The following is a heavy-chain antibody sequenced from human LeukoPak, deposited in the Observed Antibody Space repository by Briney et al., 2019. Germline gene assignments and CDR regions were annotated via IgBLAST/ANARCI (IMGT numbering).Heavy chain of an antibody. V-gene: IGHV3-23*01. CDR3: AAEGRVSSSSGGGY. D-gene: IGHD6-6*01. Sequence: GGSLRLSCAASGFTFSSYAMSWVRQAPGKGLEWVSAISGSGGSTYYADSVKGRFTISRDNSKNTLYLQMNSLRAEDTAVYYCAAEGRVSSSSGGGYWGQGTLVTVSS. CDR1: GFTFSSYA. J-gene: IGHJ4*02. CDR2: ISGSGGST.